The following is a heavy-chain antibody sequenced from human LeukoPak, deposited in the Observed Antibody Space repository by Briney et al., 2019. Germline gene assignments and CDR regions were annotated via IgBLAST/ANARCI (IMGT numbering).Heavy chain of an antibody. Sequence: SQTLSLTCSIYGDSVSSNSAAWNWIRQSPSRVLEWQGKTDYRSKWYNDYAVSVKSRITINPDTSKNQFSLQLNSVTPEDTAVYYCARGSSSWYPDDAFDIWGQGTMVTVSS. D-gene: IGHD6-13*01. V-gene: IGHV6-1*01. CDR1: GDSVSSNSAA. CDR3: ARGSSSWYPDDAFDI. J-gene: IGHJ3*02. CDR2: TDYRSKWYN.